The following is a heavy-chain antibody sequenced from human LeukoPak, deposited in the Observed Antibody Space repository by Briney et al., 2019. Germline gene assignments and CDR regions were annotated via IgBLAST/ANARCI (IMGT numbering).Heavy chain of an antibody. J-gene: IGHJ4*02. CDR1: GFTFTYYA. CDR2: ISYDGSNE. V-gene: IGHV3-30-3*01. D-gene: IGHD3-10*01. Sequence: GGSLRLSCAASGFTFTYYAMHWVRQAPGKGLEWVAVISYDGSNEYYADSVKGRFTISRDNSKNTLSLQMNTLRPEDTAVYYCARPIDNGSGSYYFDYWGQGTLVTVSS. CDR3: ARPIDNGSGSYYFDY.